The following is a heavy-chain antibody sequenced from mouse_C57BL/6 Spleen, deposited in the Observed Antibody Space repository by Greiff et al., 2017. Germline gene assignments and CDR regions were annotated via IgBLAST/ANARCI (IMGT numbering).Heavy chain of an antibody. CDR3: ARFYDGYGYFDV. Sequence: QVQLKASGPGLVQPSQSLSITCTVSGFSLTSYGVHWVRQSPGKGLAWLGVIWSGGSTDYNAAFISRLSISKDNSKSQVFVKMNRLQADDTAIYYCARFYDGYGYFDVWGTGTAVTVSS. D-gene: IGHD2-3*01. J-gene: IGHJ1*03. CDR2: IWSGGST. CDR1: GFSLTSYG. V-gene: IGHV2-2*01.